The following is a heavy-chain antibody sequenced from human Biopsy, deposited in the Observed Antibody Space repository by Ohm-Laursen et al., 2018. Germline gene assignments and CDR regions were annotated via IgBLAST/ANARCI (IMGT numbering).Heavy chain of an antibody. Sequence: GASVKVSCNPSGGAFSTYSISTYGVYWVRQAPGQGLEWMGGIIPIFGTANYAQKFQGRVTITADESTSTAYMELSSLRSEGTAVYYCARAERFLECFDIWGQGTMVTVSS. CDR1: GGAFSTYS. CDR2: IIPIFGTA. D-gene: IGHD3-3*01. V-gene: IGHV1-69*13. CDR3: ARAERFLECFDI. J-gene: IGHJ3*02.